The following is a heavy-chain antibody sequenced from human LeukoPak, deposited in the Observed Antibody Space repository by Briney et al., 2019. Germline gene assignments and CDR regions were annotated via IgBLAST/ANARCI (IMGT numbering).Heavy chain of an antibody. V-gene: IGHV3-20*01. Sequence: GGSLRLSCAPSGFTFEDHGLSWVRQAPGKGLEWVFGINWNSGSKRYAASVKGRFTISRDNARNSVYLEMTSLRVEDTAFYHCVRHFNSVATMQIDYWGQGILVSVSS. CDR2: INWNSGSK. CDR3: VRHFNSVATMQIDY. CDR1: GFTFEDHG. J-gene: IGHJ4*02. D-gene: IGHD5-12*01.